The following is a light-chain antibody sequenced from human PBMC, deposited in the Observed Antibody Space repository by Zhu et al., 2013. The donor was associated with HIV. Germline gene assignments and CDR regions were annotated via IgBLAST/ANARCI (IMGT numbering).Light chain of an antibody. CDR1: QSISSW. V-gene: IGKV1-5*01. Sequence: DIQMTQSPSTLSASVGDRVTITCRASQSISSWLAWYQQKPGQAPKRLMYAASSLQRGVPSRFSGSGSGTEFTLTISSLQPEDFATYYCVQHNTFLSTFGGGTKVEI. J-gene: IGKJ4*01. CDR3: VQHNTFLST. CDR2: AAS.